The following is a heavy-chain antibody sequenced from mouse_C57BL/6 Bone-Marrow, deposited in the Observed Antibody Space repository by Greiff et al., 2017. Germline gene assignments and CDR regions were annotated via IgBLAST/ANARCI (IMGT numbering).Heavy chain of an antibody. CDR1: GYTFTSYW. CDR2: IDPSDSET. D-gene: IGHD2-4*01. Sequence: QVQLQQPGAELVRPGSSVKLSCKASGYTFTSYWMHWVKQRPIQGLAWIGTIDPSDSETHYTQKFKDKATLTVDKSSSTAYMQLSRLTSEDSAVYYGAILYDYDYFDGWGQGTTLTVSS. CDR3: AILYDYDYFDG. J-gene: IGHJ2*01. V-gene: IGHV1-52*01.